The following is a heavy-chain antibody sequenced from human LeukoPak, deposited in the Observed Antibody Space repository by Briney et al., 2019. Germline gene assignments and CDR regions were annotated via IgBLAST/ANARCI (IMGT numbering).Heavy chain of an antibody. J-gene: IGHJ4*02. CDR3: ASDHDYGDLTGY. V-gene: IGHV1-24*01. D-gene: IGHD4-17*01. Sequence: ASVKVSCKVSGYTLTELSMHWVRQAPGKGLEWMGGFDPEDGETIYAQKFQGRVTMTEDTSTDTAYMELSSLRSEDTAVYYCASDHDYGDLTGYWGQGTLVTVSS. CDR1: GYTLTELS. CDR2: FDPEDGET.